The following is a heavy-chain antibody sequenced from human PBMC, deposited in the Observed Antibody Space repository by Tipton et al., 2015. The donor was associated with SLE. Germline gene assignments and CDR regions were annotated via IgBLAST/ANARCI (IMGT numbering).Heavy chain of an antibody. V-gene: IGHV4-30-2*01. CDR2: IYHSGST. Sequence: TLSLTCAVSGGSISSGGYSWSWIRQPPGKALEWIGYIYHSGSTYYNPSLKSRVTMSLDTSKNQVSLRMNSVTAADAAVYYCAKHIPHPEVVAAATQDAFDIWGRGTTVTVSS. D-gene: IGHD2-15*01. J-gene: IGHJ3*02. CDR3: AKHIPHPEVVAAATQDAFDI. CDR1: GGSISSGGYS.